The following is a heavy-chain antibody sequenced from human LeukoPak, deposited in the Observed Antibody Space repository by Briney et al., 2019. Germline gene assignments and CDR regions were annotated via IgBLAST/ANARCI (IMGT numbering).Heavy chain of an antibody. Sequence: GGSLRLSCAASRFTFSSYAMSWVRQAPGKGLEWVSAISGSGGVTYYADSVKGRFTISRDNSKNTLYLQMNSLRAEDTAVYYCAKDTPYYDFWSGYYAHWGQGTLVTVSS. CDR2: ISGSGGVT. V-gene: IGHV3-23*01. J-gene: IGHJ4*02. CDR1: RFTFSSYA. D-gene: IGHD3-3*01. CDR3: AKDTPYYDFWSGYYAH.